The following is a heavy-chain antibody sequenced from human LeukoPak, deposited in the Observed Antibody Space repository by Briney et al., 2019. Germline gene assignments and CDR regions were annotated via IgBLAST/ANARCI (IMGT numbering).Heavy chain of an antibody. D-gene: IGHD2-2*01. CDR3: VRGGICSSTTCHPSAFDY. Sequence: GGSLSLSCVASGFTLSTYGMNWVRQAPGKGLEWVSYISSSSSSRLYGDSVKGRFTISRDNAKQSLYLQMDSLRVDDTSVYYCVRGGICSSTTCHPSAFDYWGQGTVVTVSS. J-gene: IGHJ4*02. CDR2: ISSSSSSR. V-gene: IGHV3-48*01. CDR1: GFTLSTYG.